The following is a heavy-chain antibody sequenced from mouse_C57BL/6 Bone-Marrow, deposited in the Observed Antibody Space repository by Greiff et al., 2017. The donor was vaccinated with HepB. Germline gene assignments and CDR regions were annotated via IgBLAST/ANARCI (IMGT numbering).Heavy chain of an antibody. CDR1: GYTFTSYW. CDR3: AREGLLPFAY. J-gene: IGHJ3*01. D-gene: IGHD1-1*01. CDR2: IYPGSGST. V-gene: IGHV1-55*01. Sequence: QVHVKQSGAELVKPGASVKMSCKASGYTFTSYWITWVKQRPGQGLEWIGDIYPGSGSTNYNEKFKSKATLTVDTSSSTAYMQLSSLTSEDSAVYYCAREGLLPFAYWGQGTLVTVSA.